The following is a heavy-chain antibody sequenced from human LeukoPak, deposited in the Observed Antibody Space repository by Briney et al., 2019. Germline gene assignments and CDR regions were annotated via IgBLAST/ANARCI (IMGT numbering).Heavy chain of an antibody. V-gene: IGHV3-49*04. CDR3: TRRGGWYSDY. CDR2: IRSKAYGGTT. D-gene: IGHD6-19*01. Sequence: RGGSLRLSCTASGFSFGYYAMSWVRQAPGRGLEWVGFIRSKAYGGTTDYAASVKGRFTISRDDSKSIAYLQMNSLKIEDTAVYYCTRRGGWYSDYWGQGTLVTVSS. CDR1: GFSFGYYA. J-gene: IGHJ4*02.